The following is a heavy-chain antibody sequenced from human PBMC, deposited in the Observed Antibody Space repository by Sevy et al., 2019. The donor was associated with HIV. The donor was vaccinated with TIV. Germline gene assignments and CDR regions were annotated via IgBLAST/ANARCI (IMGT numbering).Heavy chain of an antibody. Sequence: GGSLRLSCAASGFTFSSYGMHWVRQAPGKGPEWVAVIWYDGSNKYYADSVKGRFTISRDNSKNTLYLQMNSLRAEDTAVYYCARGGGHVDTACMDVWGQGTTVTVSS. D-gene: IGHD5-18*01. CDR2: IWYDGSNK. CDR1: GFTFSSYG. V-gene: IGHV3-33*01. CDR3: ARGGGHVDTACMDV. J-gene: IGHJ6*02.